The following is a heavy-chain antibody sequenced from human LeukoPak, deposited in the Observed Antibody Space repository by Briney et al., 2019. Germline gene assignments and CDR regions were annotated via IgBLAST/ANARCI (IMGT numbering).Heavy chain of an antibody. D-gene: IGHD2-2*02. CDR2: IYYSGGT. Sequence: SETLSLTCTVSGGSISSSSYYWGWIRQPPGKGLEWIGSIYYSGGTYYNPSLKSRVTISVDTSKNQFSLKLSSVTAADTAVYYCARIVLGYCSSTSCYTWFDPWGQGTLVTVSS. CDR3: ARIVLGYCSSTSCYTWFDP. CDR1: GGSISSSSYY. V-gene: IGHV4-39*01. J-gene: IGHJ5*02.